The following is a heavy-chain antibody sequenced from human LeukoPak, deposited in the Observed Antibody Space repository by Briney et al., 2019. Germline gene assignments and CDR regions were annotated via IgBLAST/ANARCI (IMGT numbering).Heavy chain of an antibody. Sequence: SATLSLTCSVSGGSISSSNWWRWVRQPPEKGLEWIGEIQRSGRPNYNPSLQSRVTISIGRSRNQIVLELSSVTAADTAFYYCAREILGGFNPGAYWGQGTLVTVS. CDR3: AREILGGFNPGAY. V-gene: IGHV4-4*02. CDR2: IQRSGRP. D-gene: IGHD1-14*01. CDR1: GGSISSSNW. J-gene: IGHJ4*02.